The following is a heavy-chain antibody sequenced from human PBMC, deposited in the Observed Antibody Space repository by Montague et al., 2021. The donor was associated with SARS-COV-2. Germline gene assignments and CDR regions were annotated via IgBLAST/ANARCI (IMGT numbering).Heavy chain of an antibody. CDR1: GDSMSRTSYP. D-gene: IGHD2/OR15-2a*01. J-gene: IGHJ2*01. V-gene: IGHV4-39*01. Sequence: SETLSLTCAVSGDSMSRTSYPWAWIRQPPAKGLECLGSMPYSGCPYQNPSLKSRVSISVDTSKNQFSLKLSSMTAANTAVYYCAKSAWHNWYFDIWGRGTL. CDR2: MPYSGCP. CDR3: AKSAWHNWYFDI.